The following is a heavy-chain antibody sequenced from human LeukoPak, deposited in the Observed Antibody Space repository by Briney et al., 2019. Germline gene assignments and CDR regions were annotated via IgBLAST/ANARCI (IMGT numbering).Heavy chain of an antibody. CDR3: ARKGSSGWYDPFDY. J-gene: IGHJ4*02. CDR1: GCSLSSYY. CDR2: IYTSGST. V-gene: IGHV4-4*07. D-gene: IGHD6-19*01. Sequence: PSETLSLTCTVSGCSLSSYYWSWVRQPAGKGLEWIGHIYTSGSTNYNPSLKSRVTMSVDTSKNQFSLKLSSVTAADTAVYYCARKGSSGWYDPFDYWGQGTLVTVSS.